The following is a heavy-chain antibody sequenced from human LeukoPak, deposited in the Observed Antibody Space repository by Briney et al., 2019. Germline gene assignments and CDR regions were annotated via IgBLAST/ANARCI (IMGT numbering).Heavy chain of an antibody. J-gene: IGHJ4*02. CDR1: GFTLSTYG. V-gene: IGHV3-30*18. Sequence: GRSLILSCAAYGFTLSTYGMHWVRQAPGRGLEWVAVISYDGSNKYYADSVKGRFTISRDNSKNTVYLQMNSLTTEDAAVYYCAKDRIGVAAPKAYFDYWGQGTLVTVSS. CDR2: ISYDGSNK. D-gene: IGHD6-19*01. CDR3: AKDRIGVAAPKAYFDY.